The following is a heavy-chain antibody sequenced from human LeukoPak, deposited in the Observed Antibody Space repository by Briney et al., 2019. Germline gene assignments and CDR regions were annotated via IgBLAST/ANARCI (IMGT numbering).Heavy chain of an antibody. CDR3: TREDIVVVPAAIRPPDDAFDI. D-gene: IGHD2-2*01. V-gene: IGHV1-8*01. Sequence: ASVKVSCKASGYTLTSYDINWVRQATGQGLEWMGWMNPNSGRTGYAQNFQGRITITRNTSISTAYLELSSLRSDDTAVYYCTREDIVVVPAAIRPPDDAFDIWGQGTMVTVSS. CDR2: MNPNSGRT. J-gene: IGHJ3*02. CDR1: GYTLTSYD.